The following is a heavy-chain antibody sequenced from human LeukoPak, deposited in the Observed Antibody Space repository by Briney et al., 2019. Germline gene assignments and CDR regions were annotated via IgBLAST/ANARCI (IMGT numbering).Heavy chain of an antibody. Sequence: PGRSLRLSCAASGFTFRSYAMHWVRQAPGKGLEWVAVISYDGSNKYYADSVKGRFTISRDNSKNTVYLQMNSLRAEDTAVYYCARGLAYYYDSSAYFLDYWGQGTLVTVSS. CDR3: ARGLAYYYDSSAYFLDY. CDR2: ISYDGSNK. D-gene: IGHD3-22*01. CDR1: GFTFRSYA. V-gene: IGHV3-30*04. J-gene: IGHJ4*02.